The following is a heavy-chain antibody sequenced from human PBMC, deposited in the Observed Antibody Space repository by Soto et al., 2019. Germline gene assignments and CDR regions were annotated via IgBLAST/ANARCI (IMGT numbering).Heavy chain of an antibody. V-gene: IGHV4-34*01. CDR1: GGSFSGYY. J-gene: IGHJ5*02. CDR3: AREDSSSWHNWFDP. CDR2: INHSGST. D-gene: IGHD6-13*01. Sequence: QVQLQQWGAGLLKPSETLSLTCAVYGGSFSGYYWSWIRQPPGKGLEWIGEINHSGSTNYNPSLKSRVTISVDTSKNQFSLKLSSVTAADTAVYYWAREDSSSWHNWFDPWGQGTLVTVSS.